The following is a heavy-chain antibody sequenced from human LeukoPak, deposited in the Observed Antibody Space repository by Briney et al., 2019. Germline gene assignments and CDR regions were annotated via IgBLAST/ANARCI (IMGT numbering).Heavy chain of an antibody. J-gene: IGHJ4*02. CDR1: GVSISYNY. Sequence: PSETLSLTCTVSGVSISYNYWSWIRQPPGKGREWIGQIFYTGTTEYNPSLKSRVSMSLDTSKNQCSLRLSSVPAGDTAVYYCASQHGGNYLDFWGQGTLVTVSS. CDR3: ASQHGGNYLDF. CDR2: IFYTGTT. V-gene: IGHV4-59*01. D-gene: IGHD4-23*01.